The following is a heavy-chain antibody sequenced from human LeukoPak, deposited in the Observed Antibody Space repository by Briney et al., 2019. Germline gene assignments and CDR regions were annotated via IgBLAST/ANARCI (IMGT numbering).Heavy chain of an antibody. J-gene: IGHJ5*02. D-gene: IGHD3-10*01. CDR2: IHYSGST. CDR1: GGSISRSSYY. V-gene: IGHV4-39*01. CDR3: ARQEVRRIPNWFDP. Sequence: SETLSLTCTVSGGSISRSSYYWGWVRQSPGKGLEWIANIHYSGSTYYNPSLKSRVTISVDTSKNQVSLKLSSVTAADTAVYYCARQEVRRIPNWFDPWGQGTLVTVSS.